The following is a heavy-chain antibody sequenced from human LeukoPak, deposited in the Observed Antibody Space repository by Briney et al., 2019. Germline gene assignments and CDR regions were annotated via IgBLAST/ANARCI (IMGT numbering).Heavy chain of an antibody. D-gene: IGHD2-2*01. CDR1: GFTFTSYA. CDR2: ITGSGVNT. J-gene: IGHJ4*02. Sequence: GGSLRLSCAASGFTFTSYAMSWVRLAPGKGLEWVSTITGSGVNTYYADSVKGRFTISRDISKNTLYLQMSSLRADDTAVYYCAKDPFAAALYYFDYWGQGALVTVSS. CDR3: AKDPFAAALYYFDY. V-gene: IGHV3-23*01.